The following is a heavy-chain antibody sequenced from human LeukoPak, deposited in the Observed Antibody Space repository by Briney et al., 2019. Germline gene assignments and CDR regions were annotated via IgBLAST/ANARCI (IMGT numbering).Heavy chain of an antibody. CDR3: ARGLPAATHYYYYYMDV. V-gene: IGHV1-69*02. D-gene: IGHD2-2*01. Sequence: SVKVSCKASGGIFSSYTIRWVRQAPGQGLEWMGRIIPLLGIANYAQKFQGRVTIIADKSTSTAYMELSSLRSEDTAVYYCARGLPAATHYYYYYMDVWGKGTTVTVSS. CDR1: GGIFSSYT. CDR2: IIPLLGIA. J-gene: IGHJ6*03.